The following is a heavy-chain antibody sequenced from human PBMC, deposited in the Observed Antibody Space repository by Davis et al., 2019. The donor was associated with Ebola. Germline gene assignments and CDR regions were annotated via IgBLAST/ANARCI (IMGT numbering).Heavy chain of an antibody. V-gene: IGHV3-30-3*01. Sequence: PGGSLRLSCAASGFTFSSYAMHWVRQAPGKGLEWVAVISYDGSNKYYADSVKGRFTISRDNSKNTLYLQMNSLRAEDTAVYYCARDFAVWRSSGWWGNAFDYWGQGTLVTVSS. D-gene: IGHD6-19*01. CDR3: ARDFAVWRSSGWWGNAFDY. CDR1: GFTFSSYA. J-gene: IGHJ4*02. CDR2: ISYDGSNK.